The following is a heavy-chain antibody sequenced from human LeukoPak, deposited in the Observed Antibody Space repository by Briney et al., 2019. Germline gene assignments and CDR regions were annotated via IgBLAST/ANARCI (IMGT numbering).Heavy chain of an antibody. J-gene: IGHJ4*02. Sequence: SETLSLTCAVSGGSISSSNWWSWVRQPPGKGLEWIGEIYHSGSTNYNPSLKSRVTISVDKSKNQFSLKLSSVTAADTAVYYCARDPGGYYDSSGYSRYFDYWGQGTLVTVSS. CDR1: GGSISSSNW. CDR3: ARDPGGYYDSSGYSRYFDY. V-gene: IGHV4-4*02. CDR2: IYHSGST. D-gene: IGHD3-22*01.